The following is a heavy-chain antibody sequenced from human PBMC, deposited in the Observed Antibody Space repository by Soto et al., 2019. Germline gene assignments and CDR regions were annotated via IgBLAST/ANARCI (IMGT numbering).Heavy chain of an antibody. CDR1: GGSISGSNW. Sequence: TLSRTCAVSGGSISGSNWWRWVRQPPGKGLEWIGEIYHSGSTDYNPSLKSRVTISGDRSKNQFSLRMSSVTAADTAVYYCAGGPVVGATIFDYWGQGIQVTVSS. V-gene: IGHV4-4*02. D-gene: IGHD1-26*01. CDR2: IYHSGST. CDR3: AGGPVVGATIFDY. J-gene: IGHJ4*02.